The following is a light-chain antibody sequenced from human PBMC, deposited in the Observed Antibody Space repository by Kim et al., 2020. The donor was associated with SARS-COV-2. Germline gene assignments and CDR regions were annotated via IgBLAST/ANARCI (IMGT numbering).Light chain of an antibody. V-gene: IGKV1-9*01. J-gene: IGKJ2*03. CDR3: QQLNSYPHS. CDR1: QGISSY. CDR2: AAS. Sequence: SASVGDRVTITCRASQGISSYLAWYQQKPGKAPKLLIYAASTLQSGVPSRFSGSGSGTEFTLTISSLQPGDFATYYCQQLNSYPHSFGQGTKLEI.